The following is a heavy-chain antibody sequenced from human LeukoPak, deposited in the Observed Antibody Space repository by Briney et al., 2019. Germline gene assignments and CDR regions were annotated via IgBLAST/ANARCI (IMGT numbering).Heavy chain of an antibody. D-gene: IGHD2-15*01. CDR1: GFTFSSYA. CDR2: ISGNGDST. V-gene: IGHV3-23*01. CDR3: AKVSVVVVAAKGYWFDP. J-gene: IGHJ5*02. Sequence: SGGSLRLSCAASGFTFSSYAMSWVRQAPGKGLEWVSVISGNGDSTYYADSVKGRFTISRDNSKNTLYLQMNSLRAEDTAVYYCAKVSVVVVAAKGYWFDPWGQGTLVTVSS.